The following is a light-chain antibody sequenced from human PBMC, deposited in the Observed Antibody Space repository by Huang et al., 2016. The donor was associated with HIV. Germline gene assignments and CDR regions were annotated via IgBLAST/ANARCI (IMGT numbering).Light chain of an antibody. CDR1: QNIVSS. J-gene: IGKJ4*01. V-gene: IGKV3-15*01. CDR3: QQYYDWPPLT. CDR2: GAS. Sequence: EIVMTQSPATLSVSPGERATLSCRASQNIVSSLAWYQQKPGQTPRLLIYGASTRATCIPARFSGSWSETDFTLTISSLQSEDFALYYCQQYYDWPPLTFGGGTEVEIK.